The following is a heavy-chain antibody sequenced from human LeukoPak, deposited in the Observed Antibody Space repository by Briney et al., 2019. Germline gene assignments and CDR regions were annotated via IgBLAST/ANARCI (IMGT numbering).Heavy chain of an antibody. D-gene: IGHD2-21*01. CDR3: ARQWGGENWFDP. CDR2: IYYSGST. CDR1: GGSISSSSYY. V-gene: IGHV4-39*01. Sequence: SETLSLTCTVSGGSISSSSYYWGWIRQPPGKGLEWIGSIYYSGSTYYNPSLKSRVTISVDTSKNQFSLKLSSVTAADTAVYYCARQWGGENWFDPWGQGTLVTVSS. J-gene: IGHJ5*02.